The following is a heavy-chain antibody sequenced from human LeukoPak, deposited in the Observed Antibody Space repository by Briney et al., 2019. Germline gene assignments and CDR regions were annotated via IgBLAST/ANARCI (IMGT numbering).Heavy chain of an antibody. CDR1: GFTFSGFA. CDR2: IRSKAHNYAT. CDR3: TRVFLKSYSDAFDI. Sequence: GGSLRLSCAASGFTFSGFAFHWVRQASGKGLEWVGRIRSKAHNYATVYAASVKGRFTISRDDSKDATYLQMNSLKTEDTAVYYCTRVFLKSYSDAFDIWGQGTMVTVSS. J-gene: IGHJ3*02. D-gene: IGHD1-26*01. V-gene: IGHV3-73*01.